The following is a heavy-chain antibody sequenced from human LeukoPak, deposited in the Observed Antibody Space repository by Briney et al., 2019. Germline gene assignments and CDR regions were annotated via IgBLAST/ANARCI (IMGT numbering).Heavy chain of an antibody. CDR3: ARGVRQTDGGYIYAFDI. CDR1: GGSISSGSYY. J-gene: IGHJ3*02. Sequence: SETLSLTCTVSGGSISSGSYYWSWIRQPAGKGLEWIGRTYTSGSTNYNPSLKSRATISVDTSKNQFSLKLSSVTAADTAVYYCARGVRQTDGGYIYAFDIWGQGTMVTVSS. D-gene: IGHD5-12*01. CDR2: TYTSGST. V-gene: IGHV4-61*02.